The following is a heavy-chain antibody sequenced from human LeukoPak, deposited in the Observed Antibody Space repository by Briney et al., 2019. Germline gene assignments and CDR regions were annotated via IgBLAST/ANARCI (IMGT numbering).Heavy chain of an antibody. CDR3: ARVILNTVTALDY. V-gene: IGHV3-30*04. J-gene: IGHJ4*02. CDR2: ISYDGSNK. CDR1: GFTFSSYA. D-gene: IGHD4-17*01. Sequence: PGRSLRLSCAASGFTFSSYAMHWVRQAPGKGLEWVAVISYDGSNKYYAGSVKGRFTISRDNSKNTLYLQMNSLRAEDTAVYYCARVILNTVTALDYWGQGTLVTVSS.